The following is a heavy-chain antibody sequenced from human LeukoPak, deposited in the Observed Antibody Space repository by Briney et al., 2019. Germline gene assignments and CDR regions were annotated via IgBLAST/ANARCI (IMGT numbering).Heavy chain of an antibody. CDR3: ARGVDYYDSSIGY. CDR2: IYYSGSA. J-gene: IGHJ4*02. Sequence: SETLSLTCTVSGGSVSNNNYYWSWIRQPPGKGLEWIGYIYYSGSANYNPSLKSRVTISVDTSKNQFSLKLSSVTAADTAVYYCARGVDYYDSSIGYWGQGTLVTVSS. V-gene: IGHV4-61*01. CDR1: GGSVSNNNYY. D-gene: IGHD3-22*01.